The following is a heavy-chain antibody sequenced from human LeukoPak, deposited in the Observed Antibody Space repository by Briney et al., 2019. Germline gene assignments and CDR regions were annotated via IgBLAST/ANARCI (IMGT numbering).Heavy chain of an antibody. CDR3: AKASAAGPYYFDY. J-gene: IGHJ4*02. CDR2: ISWNSGSI. D-gene: IGHD6-13*01. V-gene: IGHV3-9*03. CDR1: GFTFDDYA. Sequence: GGSLRLSCAASGFTFDDYAMHWVRQAPGKGLEWVSGISWNSGSIGYADSVKGRSTISRDNAKNSLYLQMNSLRAEDMALYYCAKASAAGPYYFDYWGQGTLVTVSS.